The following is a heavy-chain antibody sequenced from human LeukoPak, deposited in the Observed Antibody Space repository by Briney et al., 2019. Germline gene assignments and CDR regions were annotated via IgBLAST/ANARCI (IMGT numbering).Heavy chain of an antibody. CDR2: IIPIFGTA. CDR3: ARVRGMIARLNDAFDI. CDR1: GGTFSSYA. Sequence: GASVKVPCKASGGTFSSYAISWVRQAPGQGLEWMGGIIPIFGTANYAQKFQGKVTITADESTSTAYMELSSLRSEDTAVYYCARVRGMIARLNDAFDIWGQGTIVTVSS. J-gene: IGHJ3*02. V-gene: IGHV1-69*13. D-gene: IGHD3-22*01.